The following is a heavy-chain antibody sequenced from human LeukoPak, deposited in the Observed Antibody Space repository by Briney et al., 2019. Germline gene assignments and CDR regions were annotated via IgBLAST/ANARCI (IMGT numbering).Heavy chain of an antibody. CDR1: GFTFSSYW. CDR3: ANGLYDYVWGSYRYDAPDAFDI. Sequence: SGGSLRLSCAASGFTFSSYWMHWVRQAPGKGLEWVSLIYSGGSTYYADSVKGRFTISRDNSKNTLYLQMNSLRAEDTAVYYCANGLYDYVWGSYRYDAPDAFDIWGQGTMVTVSS. J-gene: IGHJ3*02. V-gene: IGHV3-66*01. CDR2: IYSGGST. D-gene: IGHD3-16*02.